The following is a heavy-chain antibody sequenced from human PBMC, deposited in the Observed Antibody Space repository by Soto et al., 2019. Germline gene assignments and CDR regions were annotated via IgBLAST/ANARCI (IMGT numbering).Heavy chain of an antibody. V-gene: IGHV3-30*18. CDR2: ISYDGSNK. D-gene: IGHD2-15*01. Sequence: GGSLRLSCAASGFTFSSYGMHWVRQAPGKGLEWVAVISYDGSNKYYADSVKGRFTISRDNSKNTLYLQMNSLRAEDTAVYYCAKNPRSYYYYYGMDVWGQGTTVTVS. J-gene: IGHJ6*02. CDR3: AKNPRSYYYYYGMDV. CDR1: GFTFSSYG.